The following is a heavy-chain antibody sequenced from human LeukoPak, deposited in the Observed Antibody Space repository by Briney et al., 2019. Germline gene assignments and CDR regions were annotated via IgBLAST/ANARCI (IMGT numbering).Heavy chain of an antibody. J-gene: IGHJ6*02. CDR3: ARGGSGYDSYYYYGMDV. CDR2: IYYSGST. CDR1: GGTISSCNYY. D-gene: IGHD5-12*01. V-gene: IGHV4-39*07. Sequence: SETLSLTCTISGGTISSCNYYWGWIRQPPGKGLEWIGSIYYSGSTYYNPSLKSRVTISVDTSKNQFSLKLSSVTAADTAVYYCARGGSGYDSYYYYGMDVWGQGTTVTVSS.